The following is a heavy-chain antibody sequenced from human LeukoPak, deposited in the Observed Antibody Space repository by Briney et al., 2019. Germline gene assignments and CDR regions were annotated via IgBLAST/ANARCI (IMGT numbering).Heavy chain of an antibody. D-gene: IGHD3-22*01. J-gene: IGHJ6*02. V-gene: IGHV3-30*18. CDR2: ISYDGSNK. CDR1: GFSFSGSD. Sequence: GGSLRLSCAASGFSFSGSDMHWVRQAPGKGLEWVAVISYDGSNKYYADSVKGRFTISRDNSKNTLYLQMNSLRAEDTAVYYCAKDPSKPEFDYYDSSGYFYGMDVWGQGTTVTVSS. CDR3: AKDPSKPEFDYYDSSGYFYGMDV.